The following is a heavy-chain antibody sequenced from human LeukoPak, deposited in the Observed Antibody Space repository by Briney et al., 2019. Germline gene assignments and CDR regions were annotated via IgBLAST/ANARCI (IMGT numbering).Heavy chain of an antibody. Sequence: GGSLRLSCAASGFTFSSYEMNWVRQAPGKGLEWVSYISSSGSTIYYADSVKGRFTISRDNAKNSLYLQMNSLRAEDTAVYYCAKGPIYDILTGYPYYYYYMDVWGKGTTVTISS. J-gene: IGHJ6*03. V-gene: IGHV3-48*03. CDR3: AKGPIYDILTGYPYYYYYMDV. D-gene: IGHD3-9*01. CDR2: ISSSGSTI. CDR1: GFTFSSYE.